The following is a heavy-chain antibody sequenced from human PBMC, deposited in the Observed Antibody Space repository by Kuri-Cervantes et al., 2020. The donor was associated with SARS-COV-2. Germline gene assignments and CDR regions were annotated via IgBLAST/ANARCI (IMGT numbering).Heavy chain of an antibody. CDR3: TDY. CDR2: IYYSGST. J-gene: IGHJ4*02. V-gene: IGHV4-59*11. CDR1: GGSISSHY. Sequence: SETLSLTCTVSGGSISSHYWSWIRQPPGKGLEWIGYIYYSGSTNYNPSLKSRVTMSVDTSKNQFSLKLSSVTAADTAVWIRTDYWGQGTLVTVSS.